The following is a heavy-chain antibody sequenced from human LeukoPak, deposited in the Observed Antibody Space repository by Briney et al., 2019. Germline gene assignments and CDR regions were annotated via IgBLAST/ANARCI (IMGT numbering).Heavy chain of an antibody. CDR3: ARHLPPGEIKYYYGMDV. V-gene: IGHV3-23*01. CDR1: GFIFSSYE. CDR2: ISGSGGST. D-gene: IGHD1-26*01. Sequence: GGSLRLSCAASGFIFSSYEMNWVRQAPGKGLEWVSSISGSGGSTYYADSVKGRFTISRHISRNTLYLQMNSLRDEDTAVYYCARHLPPGEIKYYYGMDVWGQGTTVIVSS. J-gene: IGHJ6*02.